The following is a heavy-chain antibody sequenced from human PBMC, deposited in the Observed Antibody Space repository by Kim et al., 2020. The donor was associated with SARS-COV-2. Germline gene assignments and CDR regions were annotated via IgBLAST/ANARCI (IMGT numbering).Heavy chain of an antibody. V-gene: IGHV4-59*09. D-gene: IGHD3-3*01. Sequence: NPSLKSRVTISVDTSKNQFSLKLSSVTAADTAVYYCASGLRFLEWLSVDYWGQGTLVTVSS. CDR3: ASGLRFLEWLSVDY. J-gene: IGHJ4*02.